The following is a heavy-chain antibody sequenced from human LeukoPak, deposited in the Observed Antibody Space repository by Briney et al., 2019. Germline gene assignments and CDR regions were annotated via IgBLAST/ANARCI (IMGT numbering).Heavy chain of an antibody. J-gene: IGHJ4*02. CDR3: AKAIGYCGGGSCHIDY. CDR2: ISWNSGSI. V-gene: IGHV3-9*01. Sequence: GRSLRLSCAASGFTFDEYAMHWVRHAPGKGLEWVSGISWNSGSIVYADSVKGRFTISRDNAKNSLYLQMNSLRAEDTALYYCAKAIGYCGGGSCHIDYWGQGTLVTVSS. CDR1: GFTFDEYA. D-gene: IGHD2-15*01.